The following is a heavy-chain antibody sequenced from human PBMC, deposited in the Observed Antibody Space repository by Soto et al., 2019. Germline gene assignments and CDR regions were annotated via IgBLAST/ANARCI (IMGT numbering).Heavy chain of an antibody. D-gene: IGHD3-10*02. CDR2: IYHSGST. CDR3: ARLEDITVSGGDWFDP. CDR1: GGSISSSYW. J-gene: IGHJ5*02. Sequence: QVQLQESGPGLVKPSGTLSLTCAVSGGSISSSYWWSWVRQPPGKGLEWIGEIYHSGSTNNNPSLKSRVSMSVDKSKNQFSLKLSSVTAADTAVYYCARLEDITVSGGDWFDPWGQGILVTVSS. V-gene: IGHV4-4*02.